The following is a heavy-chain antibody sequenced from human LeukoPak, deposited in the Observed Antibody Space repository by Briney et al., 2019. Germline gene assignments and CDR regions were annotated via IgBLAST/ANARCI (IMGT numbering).Heavy chain of an antibody. CDR2: ISSSSSYI. CDR1: GFTFSSYC. Sequence: GGSLRLSCAASGFTFSSYCMNWVRQAPGKGLEWVSSISSSSSYIYYADSVKGRFTISRDNAKNSLYLQMNSLRAEDTGVYYCARDFGGFPLDYWGQGTLVTVSS. J-gene: IGHJ4*02. V-gene: IGHV3-21*01. CDR3: ARDFGGFPLDY. D-gene: IGHD4-23*01.